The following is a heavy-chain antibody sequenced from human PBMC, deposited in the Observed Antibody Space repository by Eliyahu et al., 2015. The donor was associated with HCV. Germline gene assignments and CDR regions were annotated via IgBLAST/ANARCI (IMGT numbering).Heavy chain of an antibody. CDR1: GDSISRGTYY. J-gene: IGHJ5*02. CDR2: INYRGIS. D-gene: IGHD2-2*01. Sequence: QVQLQESGPGLVMPSQTLSLTCSVSGDSISRGTYYWTWIRQHPGKGLEWIAYINYRGISNHNPPLKSRVTISMDTSKNQFSLKLSSVTAADTAVYFCARLPVYTSFGWFDPWGQGTPVTVS. CDR3: ARLPVYTSFGWFDP. V-gene: IGHV4-31*03.